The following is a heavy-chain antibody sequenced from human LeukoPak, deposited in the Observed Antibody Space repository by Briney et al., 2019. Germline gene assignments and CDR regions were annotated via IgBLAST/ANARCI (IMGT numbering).Heavy chain of an antibody. CDR3: ARELPAPRSYYYYYYGMDV. Sequence: KPSETLSLTCTVSGGSISSYYWSWIRQPARKGLEWIWRIYTSGSTNYNPSLKSRVTMSVDTSKNQFSLKLSSVTAADTAVYYCARELPAPRSYYYYYYGMDVWGQGTTVTVSS. CDR2: IYTSGST. J-gene: IGHJ6*02. V-gene: IGHV4-4*07. D-gene: IGHD6-25*01. CDR1: GGSISSYY.